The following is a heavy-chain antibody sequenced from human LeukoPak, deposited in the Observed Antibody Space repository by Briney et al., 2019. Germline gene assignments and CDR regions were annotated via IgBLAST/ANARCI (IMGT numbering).Heavy chain of an antibody. V-gene: IGHV3-30*18. CDR2: ISYDGSNK. Sequence: GRSLRLSCAASGFTFSSYGMHWVRQAPGKGLEWVAVISYDGSNKYYADSVKGRFTISRDNSKNTLYLQMNSLRTEDTAVYYCSKDPNWGYESSGYYHDYWGQGTLVTVSS. J-gene: IGHJ4*02. CDR1: GFTFSSYG. D-gene: IGHD3-22*01. CDR3: SKDPNWGYESSGYYHDY.